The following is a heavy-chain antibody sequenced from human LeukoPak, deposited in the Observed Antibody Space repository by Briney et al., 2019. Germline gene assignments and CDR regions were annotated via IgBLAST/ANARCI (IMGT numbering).Heavy chain of an antibody. CDR1: GFSLSTSGVG. V-gene: IGHV2-5*02. CDR3: AHRRGGPGYSGYGYYFDY. J-gene: IGHJ4*02. Sequence: ESGPTLVKPTQTLTLTCTFSGFSLSTSGVGVGWIRQPPGKALEWLALIYWDDEKRYSPSLKSRLTITKDTSKNQVVLTMTNMDPVDAATYYCAHRRGGPGYSGYGYYFDYWGQGTLVTVSS. D-gene: IGHD5-12*01. CDR2: IYWDDEK.